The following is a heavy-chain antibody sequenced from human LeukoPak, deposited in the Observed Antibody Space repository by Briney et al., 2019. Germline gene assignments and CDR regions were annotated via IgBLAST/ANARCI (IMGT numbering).Heavy chain of an antibody. CDR2: IFHSGST. CDR1: GYSISSGYY. CDR3: ARRFITMIVAFDI. D-gene: IGHD3-22*01. V-gene: IGHV4-38-2*02. Sequence: PSETLSLTCTVSGYSISSGYYWGWIRQPPGKGLEWIGSIFHSGSTYYNPSLKSRVTISVDTSKNQFSLKLSSVTAADTAVYYCARRFITMIVAFDIWGQGTMVTVSS. J-gene: IGHJ3*02.